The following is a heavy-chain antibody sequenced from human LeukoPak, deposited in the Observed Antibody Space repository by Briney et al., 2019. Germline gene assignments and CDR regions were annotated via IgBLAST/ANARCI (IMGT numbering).Heavy chain of an antibody. CDR3: ARVNGYYYYMDV. J-gene: IGHJ6*03. CDR2: IYSGGST. V-gene: IGHV3-53*01. CDR1: GFTFSNYE. D-gene: IGHD3-9*01. Sequence: GGSLRLSCAGSGFTFSNYEMNWVRQAPGKGLEWVSVIYSGGSTYYADSVKGRFTISRDNSKNTLYLQMNSLRAEDTAVYYCARVNGYYYYMDVWGKGTTVTISS.